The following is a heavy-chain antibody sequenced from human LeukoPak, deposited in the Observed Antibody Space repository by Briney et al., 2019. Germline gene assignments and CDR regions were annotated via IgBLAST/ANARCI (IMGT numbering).Heavy chain of an antibody. Sequence: GRSLRLSCAASGFTFSSYGMHWVRQAPGKGLEWVAVISYDGSNKYYADSVKGRFTISRDNSKNTLYLQMNSLRAEDTAVYYCANLLRGAPTTGYWGQGTLVTVSS. J-gene: IGHJ4*02. CDR3: ANLLRGAPTTGY. V-gene: IGHV3-30*18. CDR2: ISYDGSNK. CDR1: GFTFSSYG. D-gene: IGHD3-10*01.